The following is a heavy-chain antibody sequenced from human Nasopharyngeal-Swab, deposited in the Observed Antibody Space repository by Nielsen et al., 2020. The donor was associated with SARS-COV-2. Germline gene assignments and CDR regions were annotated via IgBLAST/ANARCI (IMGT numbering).Heavy chain of an antibody. CDR3: AGLLRQQPHHQFDP. V-gene: IGHV4-59*01. Sequence: WGRQRTWQGLEWIGYIYHSGSTNYNPSLKSRVTISVDTSKNQFSLKLSSVTAADTAVYYCAGLLRQQPHHQFDPWGQGTLVTVSS. D-gene: IGHD6-13*01. CDR2: IYHSGST. J-gene: IGHJ5*02.